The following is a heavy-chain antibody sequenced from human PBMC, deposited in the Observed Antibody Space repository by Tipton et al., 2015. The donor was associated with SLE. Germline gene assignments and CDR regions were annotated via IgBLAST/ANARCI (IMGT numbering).Heavy chain of an antibody. J-gene: IGHJ5*02. CDR3: ARHLSVVNWFDP. V-gene: IGHV4-59*11. CDR2: IYYSGST. D-gene: IGHD2-15*01. Sequence: TLSLTCAVYGGSISSHYWSWIRQPPGKGLEWIGYIYYSGSTYYNPSLKSRVTISVDTSKNQFSLKLSSVTAADTAVYYCARHLSVVNWFDPWGQGTLVTVSS. CDR1: GGSISSHY.